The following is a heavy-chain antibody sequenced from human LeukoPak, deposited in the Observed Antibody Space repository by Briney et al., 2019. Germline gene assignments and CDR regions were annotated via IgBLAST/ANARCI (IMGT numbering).Heavy chain of an antibody. Sequence: ASVKVSCKASGYTFTNYGISWVRQAPGQGLEWMGWISAYNGYTHFAQKFQGRVTMTTDTSTSTAYMELRSLRSDDTAVYYCARGFPPRRNYDSSGYYSYYFDHWGQGTLVTVSS. CDR3: ARGFPPRRNYDSSGYYSYYFDH. CDR2: ISAYNGYT. J-gene: IGHJ4*02. V-gene: IGHV1-18*01. CDR1: GYTFTNYG. D-gene: IGHD3-22*01.